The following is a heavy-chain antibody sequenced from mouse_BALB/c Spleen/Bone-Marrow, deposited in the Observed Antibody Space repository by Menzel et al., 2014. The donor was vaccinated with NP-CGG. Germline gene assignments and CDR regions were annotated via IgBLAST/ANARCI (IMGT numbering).Heavy chain of an antibody. CDR2: ISSGSSTI. V-gene: IGHV5-17*02. CDR1: GFTFSSFG. J-gene: IGHJ2*01. CDR3: TRGGNWEDFDY. Sequence: DVKLVESGGGLVQPGGSRKLSCAASGFTFSSFGVHWVRQAPERGLQWVAYISSGSSTIFYADTVKGRFTISRDNPKNTLFLQMTSLRSEDTAMYYCTRGGNWEDFDYWGQGTTLTVSS. D-gene: IGHD4-1*01.